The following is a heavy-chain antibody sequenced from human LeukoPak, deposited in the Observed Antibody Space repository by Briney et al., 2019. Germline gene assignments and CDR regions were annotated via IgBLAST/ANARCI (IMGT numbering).Heavy chain of an antibody. V-gene: IGHV3-48*03. CDR2: ISSTDSPI. CDR3: ARGGNYAPFDY. Sequence: GGSLRLSCVVSGFTFRNEEMNWVRQPPGRGLEWIAYISSTDSPISYGDSVKGRFTISRDNAKNSLYLQMNSLRVDDTAIYYCARGGNYAPFDYWGQGALVAVSS. D-gene: IGHD1-26*01. J-gene: IGHJ4*02. CDR1: GFTFRNEE.